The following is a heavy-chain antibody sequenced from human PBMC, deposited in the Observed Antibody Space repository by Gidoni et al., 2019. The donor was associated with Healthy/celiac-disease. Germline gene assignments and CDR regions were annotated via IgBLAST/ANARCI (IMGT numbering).Heavy chain of an antibody. CDR3: ARAGCGSSSCHGYFQH. Sequence: QVQLQESGPGLVTPSGTLSLTCAVSGGSLSSSNWWSWASQPPGKGREGIGEIYHSGSTNYNPSLKSRGTISVDKAKNQFSLKLSSVTAADTAVYYCARAGCGSSSCHGYFQHWGQGTLVTVSS. CDR2: IYHSGST. V-gene: IGHV4-4*02. J-gene: IGHJ1*01. CDR1: GGSLSSSNW. D-gene: IGHD6-13*01.